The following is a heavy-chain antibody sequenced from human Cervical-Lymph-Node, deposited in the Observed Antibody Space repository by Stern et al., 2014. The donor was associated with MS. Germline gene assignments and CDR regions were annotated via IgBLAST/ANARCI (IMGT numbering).Heavy chain of an antibody. CDR2: LDWEDDK. J-gene: IGHJ4*02. CDR1: GFSLTTSGMS. CDR3: ARIWGSSDWYSGYFDH. D-gene: IGHD6-19*01. V-gene: IGHV2-70*17. Sequence: ESGPAVVKPTQTLTLTCTFSGFSLTTSGMSVSWIRQPPGKALEWLGPLDWEDDKFYASSLKTRLTISKDTSKNQVVLTMTNMDPVDTATYYCARIWGSSDWYSGYFDHWGQGALVIVSA.